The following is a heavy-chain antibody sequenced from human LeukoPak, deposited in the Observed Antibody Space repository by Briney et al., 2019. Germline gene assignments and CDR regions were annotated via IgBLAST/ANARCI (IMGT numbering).Heavy chain of an antibody. CDR1: GVSITSYY. J-gene: IGHJ4*02. CDR3: ARGSSGPPYLDY. V-gene: IGHV4-59*01. D-gene: IGHD6-19*01. Sequence: PSETLSLTCAVSGVSITSYYWTWIGRSAGKGLGGIGYIYYSASTNPNPALKSPVTISVDTSKNQLSLKPSSVTAADTDVYYCARGSSGPPYLDYWGQGTLVTVSS. CDR2: IYYSAST.